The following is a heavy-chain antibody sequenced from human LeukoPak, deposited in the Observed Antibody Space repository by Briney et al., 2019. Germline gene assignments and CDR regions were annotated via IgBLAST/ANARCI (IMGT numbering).Heavy chain of an antibody. CDR3: ARGSRYYYDSSGPYHHPYFDY. J-gene: IGHJ4*02. Sequence: ASVKVSCKASGYTFTGYYMHWVRQAPGQGLEWMGWINPNSGGTNYAQKFQGRVTMTRDTSISTAYMELSRLRSGDTAVYYCARGSRYYYDSSGPYHHPYFDYWGQGTLVTVSS. D-gene: IGHD3-22*01. V-gene: IGHV1-2*02. CDR1: GYTFTGYY. CDR2: INPNSGGT.